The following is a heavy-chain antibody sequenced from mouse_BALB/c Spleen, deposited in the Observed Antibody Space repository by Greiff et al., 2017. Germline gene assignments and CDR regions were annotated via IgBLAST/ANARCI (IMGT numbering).Heavy chain of an antibody. CDR3: ARGGSRYYFDY. D-gene: IGHD1-1*01. Sequence: EVQRVESGGDLVKPGGSLKLSCAASGFTFSSYGMSWVRQTPDKRLEWVATISSGGSYTYYPDSVKGRFTISRDNAKNTLYLQMSSLKSEDTAMYYCARGGSRYYFDYWGQGTTLTVSS. V-gene: IGHV5-6*01. CDR2: ISSGGSYT. CDR1: GFTFSSYG. J-gene: IGHJ2*01.